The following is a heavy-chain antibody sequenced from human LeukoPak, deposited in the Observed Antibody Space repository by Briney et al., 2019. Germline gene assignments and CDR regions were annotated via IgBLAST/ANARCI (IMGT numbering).Heavy chain of an antibody. CDR3: AKGGFGFGELKFDY. CDR2: ISGSGGRT. D-gene: IGHD3-10*01. V-gene: IGHV3-23*01. CDR1: GITFSSYA. J-gene: IGHJ4*02. Sequence: GGSLRLSCAASGITFSSYALSWVRQAPGKGLEWVSGISGSGGRTYYADSVKGRFTISRDNSKNRMYLQMNSLRAEDTAVYHCAKGGFGFGELKFDYWGQGTLVTVSS.